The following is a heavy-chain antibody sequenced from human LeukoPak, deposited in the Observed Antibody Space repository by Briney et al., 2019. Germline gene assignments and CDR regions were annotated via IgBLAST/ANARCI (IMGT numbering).Heavy chain of an antibody. CDR3: ASSFSSSWYVFDY. D-gene: IGHD6-13*01. V-gene: IGHV3-21*01. CDR1: GFIFSSYS. CDR2: ISSSSSYI. J-gene: IGHJ4*02. Sequence: GGSLRLSCAASGFIFSSYSMNWVRQAPGKGLEWVPSISSSSSYIYYADSVKGRFTISRDNAKNSLYLQMNSLRAEDTAVYYCASSFSSSWYVFDYWGQGTLVTVSS.